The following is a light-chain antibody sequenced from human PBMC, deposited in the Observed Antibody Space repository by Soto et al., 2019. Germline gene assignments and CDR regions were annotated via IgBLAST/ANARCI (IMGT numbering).Light chain of an antibody. CDR1: SSDVGTYHL. J-gene: IGLJ1*01. CDR2: EVS. Sequence: QSVLTQPASVSGSPGQSITISCTGTSSDVGTYHLVSWYQQHPGKAPKLMIYEVSKRPSGVSDRFSGSKSGSTASLTISGLQAEDEADYYCCSYAGSSNYVCGTGTKLTVL. CDR3: CSYAGSSNYV. V-gene: IGLV2-23*02.